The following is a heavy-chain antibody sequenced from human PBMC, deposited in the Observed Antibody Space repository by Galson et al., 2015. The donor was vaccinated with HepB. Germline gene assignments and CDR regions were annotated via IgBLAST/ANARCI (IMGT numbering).Heavy chain of an antibody. J-gene: IGHJ5*02. CDR1: EGTFTSYA. CDR3: STDASGWLDP. Sequence: SVKVSCKASEGTFTSYAISWVRQAPGQGLEWLGGTIPVFGITNYTQKFQGRVPITADESTSTAYMELSSLTSEDTAVYYCSTDASGWLDPWGQGTLVTVSS. V-gene: IGHV1-69*13. D-gene: IGHD2-8*02. CDR2: TIPVFGIT.